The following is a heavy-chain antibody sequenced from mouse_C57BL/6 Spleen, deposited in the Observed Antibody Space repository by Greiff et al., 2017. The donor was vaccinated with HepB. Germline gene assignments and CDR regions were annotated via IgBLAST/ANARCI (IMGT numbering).Heavy chain of an antibody. Sequence: VQLQQSGAELVKPGASVKMSCKASGYTFTSYWITWVKQRPGQGLEWIGDIYPGSGSTNYNEKFKSKATLTVDTSSSTAYMQLSSLTSEDSAVYYCAKGGFTTVAYFDVWGTGTTVTVSS. V-gene: IGHV1-55*01. CDR2: IYPGSGST. D-gene: IGHD1-1*01. CDR1: GYTFTSYW. J-gene: IGHJ1*03. CDR3: AKGGFTTVAYFDV.